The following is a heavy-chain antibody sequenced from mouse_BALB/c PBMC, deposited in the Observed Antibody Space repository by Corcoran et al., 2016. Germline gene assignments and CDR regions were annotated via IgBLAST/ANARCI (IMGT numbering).Heavy chain of an antibody. J-gene: IGHJ4*01. CDR3: ARRGWLPNYYAMDY. V-gene: IGHV1S136*01. CDR1: GYTFTSYV. D-gene: IGHD2-2*01. CDR2: INPYNDGT. Sequence: EVQLQQSGPELVKPGASVKMSCKASGYTFTSYVMHWVKQKPGQGLEWIGYINPYNDGTKYNEKFKGKATLTSDKSSSTAYMELSSLTSEDSAVYYCARRGWLPNYYAMDYWGQGTSVTVSS.